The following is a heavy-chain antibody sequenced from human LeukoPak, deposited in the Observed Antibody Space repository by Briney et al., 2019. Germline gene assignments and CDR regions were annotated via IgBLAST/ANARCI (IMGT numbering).Heavy chain of an antibody. V-gene: IGHV4-59*01. CDR2: IYYSGST. CDR1: GGSISSDY. D-gene: IGHD5-24*01. Sequence: PSETLSLTCTVSGGSISSDYWSWIRQPPGKGLEWIGYIYYSGSTNYNPSLKSRVTISVDTSKNQFSLKLSSVTAADTAVYYCARVGWTIRYAFDIWGQGTMVTVSS. J-gene: IGHJ3*02. CDR3: ARVGWTIRYAFDI.